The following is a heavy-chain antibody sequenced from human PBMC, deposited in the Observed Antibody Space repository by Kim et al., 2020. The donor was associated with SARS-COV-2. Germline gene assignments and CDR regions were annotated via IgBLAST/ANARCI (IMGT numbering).Heavy chain of an antibody. J-gene: IGHJ4*02. CDR1: GYAFTSYY. Sequence: ASVKVSCKASGYAFTSYYMHWVRQAPGQGLEWMGIINPSGGSTSYAQKFQGRVTMTRDTSTSTVYMELSSLRSEDTAVYYCARETTSRFLEWLPTPAGQTQYDDYWGQGTLVTVSS. CDR2: INPSGGST. CDR3: ARETTSRFLEWLPTPAGQTQYDDY. V-gene: IGHV1-46*01. D-gene: IGHD3-3*01.